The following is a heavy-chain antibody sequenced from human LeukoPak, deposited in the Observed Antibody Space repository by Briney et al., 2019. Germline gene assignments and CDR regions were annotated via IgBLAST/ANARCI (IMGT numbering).Heavy chain of an antibody. D-gene: IGHD6-13*01. J-gene: IGHJ5*02. CDR3: ARLIAAAGISEFDP. CDR2: IYYSGST. CDR1: GGSISSYY. Sequence: SETLSLTCTVSGGSISSYYWSWIRQPPGKGLEWIGYIYYSGSTNYNPSLKSRVTISVDTSKNQFSLKLSSVTAADTAVYYCARLIAAAGISEFDPWGQGTLVTVSS. V-gene: IGHV4-59*12.